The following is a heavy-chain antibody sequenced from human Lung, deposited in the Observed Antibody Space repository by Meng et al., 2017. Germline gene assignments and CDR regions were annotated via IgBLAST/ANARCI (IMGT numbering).Heavy chain of an antibody. CDR3: ARGPTTMAHDFDY. V-gene: IGHV4-34*01. Sequence: VQQQQGGAGRLKPSETLSLTCVVSGGSFSDYYWSWIRQPPGKGLEWIGEINHSGSTNYNPSLGSRATISVDTSQNNLSLKLSSVTAADSAVYYCARGPTTMAHDFDYWGQGTLVTVSS. D-gene: IGHD4-11*01. J-gene: IGHJ4*02. CDR1: GGSFSDYY. CDR2: INHSGST.